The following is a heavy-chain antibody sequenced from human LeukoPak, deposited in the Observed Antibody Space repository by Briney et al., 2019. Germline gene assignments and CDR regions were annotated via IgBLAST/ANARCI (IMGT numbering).Heavy chain of an antibody. Sequence: PGGSLRLSCAASGFTFSSYAMSWIRQPPGKGLEWIGSIYYSGSTYYNPSLKSRVTISVDTSKNQFSLKLSSVTAADTAVYYCARHNWGSVFDYWGQGTLVTVSS. CDR3: ARHNWGSVFDY. CDR2: IYYSGST. D-gene: IGHD7-27*01. J-gene: IGHJ4*02. V-gene: IGHV4-39*01. CDR1: GFTFSSYA.